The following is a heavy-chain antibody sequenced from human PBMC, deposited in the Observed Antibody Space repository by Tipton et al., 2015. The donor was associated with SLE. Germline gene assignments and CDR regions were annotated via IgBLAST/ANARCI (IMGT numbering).Heavy chain of an antibody. J-gene: IGHJ4*02. Sequence: TLSLTCAVYGESFNGYYWTWIRQFPGKGLEWIGQINTGGRTNYNPSLKSRVNMSVDTPKNQVFLKLTSVTAADTAVYYCARVVAERLGLDFWGQGTLVTVSS. CDR1: GESFNGYY. CDR2: INTGGRT. V-gene: IGHV4-34*01. D-gene: IGHD5-12*01. CDR3: ARVVAERLGLDF.